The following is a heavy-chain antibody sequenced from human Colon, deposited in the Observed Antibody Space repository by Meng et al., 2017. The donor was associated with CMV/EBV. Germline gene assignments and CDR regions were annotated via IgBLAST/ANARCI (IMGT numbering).Heavy chain of an antibody. CDR2: ISSGSRSV. D-gene: IGHD6-19*01. Sequence: GGSLRLSCAASGFTFSSYTMNWVRQAPGKGLEWVSSISSGSRSVYYADSVKGRFTISRDNAKSSLYLQMNSLTAEDTAVYYCATGKAVAGKSYYYYGMGVWGQGTTVTVSS. CDR3: ATGKAVAGKSYYYYGMGV. J-gene: IGHJ6*02. CDR1: GFTFSSYT. V-gene: IGHV3-21*01.